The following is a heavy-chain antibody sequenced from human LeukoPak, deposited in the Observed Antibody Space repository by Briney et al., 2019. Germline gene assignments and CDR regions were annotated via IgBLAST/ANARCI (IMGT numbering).Heavy chain of an antibody. CDR3: ARAGYDTSGFWYFDL. D-gene: IGHD3-22*01. CDR1: GGSISNYY. Sequence: SETLPLTCSVSGGSISNYYWSWIRQPPGKGLEWIGSMYYSGSTNYNPSLKSRATISEDTSKKQFSLKLSSVTAADTAVYYCARAGYDTSGFWYFDLWGRGTLVTVSS. CDR2: MYYSGST. J-gene: IGHJ2*01. V-gene: IGHV4-59*01.